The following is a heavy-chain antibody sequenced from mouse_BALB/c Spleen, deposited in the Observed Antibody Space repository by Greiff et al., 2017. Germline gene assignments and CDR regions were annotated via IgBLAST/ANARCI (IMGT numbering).Heavy chain of an antibody. Sequence: DVKLVESGPSLVKPSQTLSLTCSVTGDSITSGYWNWIRKFPGNKLEYMGYISYSGSTYYNPSLKSRISITRDTSKNQYYLQLNSVTTEDTATYYCARYGSGNGYFDYWGQGTTLTVSS. J-gene: IGHJ2*01. CDR2: ISYSGST. CDR3: ARYGSGNGYFDY. V-gene: IGHV3-8*02. D-gene: IGHD3-1*01. CDR1: GDSITSGY.